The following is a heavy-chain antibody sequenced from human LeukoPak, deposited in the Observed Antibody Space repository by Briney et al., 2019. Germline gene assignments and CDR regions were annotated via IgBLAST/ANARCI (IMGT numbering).Heavy chain of an antibody. V-gene: IGHV1-2*02. CDR3: ARARGSTFDY. J-gene: IGHJ4*02. Sequence: ASVKVSCKASGYTFTGYYMDWVRQTPGEGLEWMGRINPNGGDTNSAQKFQGRVTMTRDTSISTAYMELSSLRSDDTAVYYFARARGSTFDYWGQGTLVTVSS. D-gene: IGHD5/OR15-5a*01. CDR1: GYTFTGYY. CDR2: INPNGGDT.